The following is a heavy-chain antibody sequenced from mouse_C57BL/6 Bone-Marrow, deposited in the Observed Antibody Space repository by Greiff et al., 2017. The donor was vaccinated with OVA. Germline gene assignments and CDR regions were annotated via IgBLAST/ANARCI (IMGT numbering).Heavy chain of an antibody. Sequence: VQLQQSGPELVKPGASVKLSCKASGYTFTSYDINWVQQRPGQGLEWIGWIYPRDGSTKYTEKFTGKATLTVDTASSTAYMELHSLTSEDSAVYFCARSRLSRDFDYWGQGTTLTVSS. CDR1: GYTFTSYD. CDR2: IYPRDGST. CDR3: ARSRLSRDFDY. D-gene: IGHD2-2*01. V-gene: IGHV1-85*01. J-gene: IGHJ2*01.